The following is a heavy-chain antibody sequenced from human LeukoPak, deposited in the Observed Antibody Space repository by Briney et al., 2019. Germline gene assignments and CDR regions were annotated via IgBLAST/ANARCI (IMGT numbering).Heavy chain of an antibody. D-gene: IGHD3-10*01. V-gene: IGHV4-30-2*01. J-gene: IGHJ5*02. Sequence: SETLFLTCAVSGGSISSGGYSWSWIRQPPGKGLEWIGYIYHSGSTYYNPSLKSRVTISVDRSKNQFSLKLSSVTAADTAVYYCARGVPHYYGSGSRRGGLDPWGQGTLVTVSS. CDR2: IYHSGST. CDR1: GGSISSGGYS. CDR3: ARGVPHYYGSGSRRGGLDP.